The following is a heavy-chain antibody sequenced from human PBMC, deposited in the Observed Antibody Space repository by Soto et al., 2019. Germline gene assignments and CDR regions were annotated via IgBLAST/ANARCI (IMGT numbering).Heavy chain of an antibody. CDR3: ANSFQGHHDLDYGMDV. CDR2: ISFDGSNK. Sequence: QVQLVESGGGMVQPGRSLRLSCAASGFSRYGIHWVRQAPGKGLEWVAVISFDGSNKYYADTMKGRFTVSRDNSKSTFYLQMNSLTGADTAVYYCANSFQGHHDLDYGMDVWGQGTTVTVS. V-gene: IGHV3-30*18. J-gene: IGHJ6*02. CDR1: GFSRYG. D-gene: IGHD1-1*01.